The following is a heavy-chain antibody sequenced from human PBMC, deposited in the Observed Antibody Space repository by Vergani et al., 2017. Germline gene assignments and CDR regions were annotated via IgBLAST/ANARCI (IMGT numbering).Heavy chain of an antibody. CDR1: GYTFTSYG. CDR3: ARESPGIVVVPAAEESFDY. Sequence: QVQLVQSGAEVKKPGASVKVSCKASGYTFTSYGISWVRQAPGQGLEWMGWISAYNGNTNYAQKLQGRVTMTTDTSTSTAYMELRSLRADDTAVYYCARESPGIVVVPAAEESFDYWGQGTLVTVSS. V-gene: IGHV1-18*01. J-gene: IGHJ4*02. CDR2: ISAYNGNT. D-gene: IGHD2-2*01.